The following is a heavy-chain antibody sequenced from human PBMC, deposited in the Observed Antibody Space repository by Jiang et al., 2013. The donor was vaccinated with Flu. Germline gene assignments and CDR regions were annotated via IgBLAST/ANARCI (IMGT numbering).Heavy chain of an antibody. CDR1: GFTFSSYV. Sequence: ASGFTFSSYVMHWVRQAPGKGLEWVAVIWYDGTNKYHADSVKGRFTISRDNSKNTLYLQMNSPRAEDTAVYYCARAGGGATYFDSWGQGTLVTVSS. CDR3: ARAGGGATYFDS. V-gene: IGHV3-33*01. D-gene: IGHD1-26*01. J-gene: IGHJ4*02. CDR2: IWYDGTNK.